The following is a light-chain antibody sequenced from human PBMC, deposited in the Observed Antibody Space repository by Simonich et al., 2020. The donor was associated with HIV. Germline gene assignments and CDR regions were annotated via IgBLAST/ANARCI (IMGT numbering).Light chain of an antibody. V-gene: IGLV2-8*01. J-gene: IGLJ1*01. CDR3: SSYASSNTYV. Sequence: QSALTQPPSASGSPGQSVTISCTGTSRDIGGYNFVSWYQQHPGKAPKLLIYEVTKRPSGVPDRFSGSKSGNTASLTISGLQAEDEADYYCSSYASSNTYVFGAGTKVTVL. CDR1: SRDIGGYNF. CDR2: EVT.